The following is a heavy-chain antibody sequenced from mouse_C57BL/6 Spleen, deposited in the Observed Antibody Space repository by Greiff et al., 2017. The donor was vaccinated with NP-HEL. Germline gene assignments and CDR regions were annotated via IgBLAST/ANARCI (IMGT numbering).Heavy chain of an antibody. D-gene: IGHD1-1*01. Sequence: EVQRVESGGDLVKPGGSLKLSCAASGFTFSSYGMSWVRQTPDKRLEWVATISSGGSYTYYPDSVKGRFTISRDNAKNTLYLQMSSLKSEDTAMYYCARLSDYGSSYVWFAYWGQGTLVTVSA. CDR1: GFTFSSYG. V-gene: IGHV5-6*01. CDR3: ARLSDYGSSYVWFAY. J-gene: IGHJ3*01. CDR2: ISSGGSYT.